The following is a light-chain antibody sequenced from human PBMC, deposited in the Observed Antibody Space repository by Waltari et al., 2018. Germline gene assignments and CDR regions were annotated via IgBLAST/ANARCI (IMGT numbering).Light chain of an antibody. V-gene: IGKV1-39*01. CDR1: ESIRNY. J-gene: IGKJ2*01. Sequence: DIQMTQSPSSLSASVGDRVTITCRASESIRNYLNWYQQRLGTAPRLLIYAASTPQSGVPTRFSGRGSGTEFTLTISSLQPEDFAIYDCQQTYKIPYTFGHGTKLE. CDR3: QQTYKIPYT. CDR2: AAS.